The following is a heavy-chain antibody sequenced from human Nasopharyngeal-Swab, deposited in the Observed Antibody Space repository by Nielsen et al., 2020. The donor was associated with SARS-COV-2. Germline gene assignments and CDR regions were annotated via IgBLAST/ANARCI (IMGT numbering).Heavy chain of an antibody. Sequence: GSLKISGAASGFTFSDSAIHWVRQASGEGLEWVARIRSKGNNYATAYSASVKGRFIIFRDDPTNTAYLQMNSLKTEDTAMYYCTRCGGGCYSGRDYWGQGTLVTVSS. CDR1: GFTFSDSA. D-gene: IGHD2-15*01. V-gene: IGHV3-73*01. CDR3: TRCGGGCYSGRDY. CDR2: IRSKGNNYAT. J-gene: IGHJ4*02.